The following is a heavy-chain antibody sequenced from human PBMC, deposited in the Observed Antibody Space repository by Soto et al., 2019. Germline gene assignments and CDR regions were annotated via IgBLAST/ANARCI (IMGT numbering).Heavy chain of an antibody. V-gene: IGHV3-23*01. CDR2: ISGSGGST. CDR3: ASCSGGSCYAGTSNYYGLDL. D-gene: IGHD2-15*01. Sequence: GGSLRLSCAASGFTFSSYAMNWVRQAPGKGLEWVSLISGSGGSTFYTDMLKGRFTISRDNSKNTLYLQMNSLRAEDTAVYFCASCSGGSCYAGTSNYYGLDLWGQGTTVTVSS. J-gene: IGHJ6*02. CDR1: GFTFSSYA.